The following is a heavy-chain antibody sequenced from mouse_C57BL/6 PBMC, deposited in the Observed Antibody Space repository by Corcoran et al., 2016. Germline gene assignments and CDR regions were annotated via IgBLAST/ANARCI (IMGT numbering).Heavy chain of an antibody. J-gene: IGHJ2*01. D-gene: IGHD1-1*01. CDR2: IYPGSGNT. CDR3: ARPYYGSTYFDY. Sequence: QVQLQQSGPELVKPGASVKISCKASGYSFPSYYIHWVKQRPGQGLEWIGWIYPGSGNTKYNEKFKGKATLTADTSSSTAYMQLSSLTSEDSAVYYCARPYYGSTYFDYWGQGTTLTVSS. CDR1: GYSFPSYY. V-gene: IGHV1-66*01.